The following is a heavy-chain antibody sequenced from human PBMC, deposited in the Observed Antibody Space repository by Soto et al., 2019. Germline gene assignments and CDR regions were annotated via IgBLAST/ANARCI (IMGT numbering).Heavy chain of an antibody. J-gene: IGHJ6*02. V-gene: IGHV3-30-3*01. D-gene: IGHD4-17*01. CDR1: GFTFSSYA. CDR2: ISYDGSNK. CDR3: ARDQLGDYGDQYTGYYGMDV. Sequence: GGSLRLSCAASGFTFSSYAMHWVRQAPGKGLEWVAVISYDGSNKYYAESVKGRFTISRDNSKNTLYLQMNSLRAEDTAVYYCARDQLGDYGDQYTGYYGMDVWGQGTTVTVSS.